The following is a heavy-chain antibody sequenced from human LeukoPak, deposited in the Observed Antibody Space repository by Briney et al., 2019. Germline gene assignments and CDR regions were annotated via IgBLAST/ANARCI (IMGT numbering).Heavy chain of an antibody. CDR2: ISWNSGSI. CDR3: AKDMFLSYGGNSGWYFDY. CDR1: GFTFDDYG. Sequence: PGGSLRLSCAASGFTFDDYGMHWVRQAPGKGLEWVSGISWNSGSIGYADSVKGRFTISRDNAKNSLYLQMNSLRAEDTALYYCAKDMFLSYGGNSGWYFDYWGQGTLVTVSS. V-gene: IGHV3-9*01. D-gene: IGHD4-23*01. J-gene: IGHJ4*02.